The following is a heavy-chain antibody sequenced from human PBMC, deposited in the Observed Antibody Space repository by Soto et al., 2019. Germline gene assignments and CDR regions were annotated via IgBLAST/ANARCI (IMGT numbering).Heavy chain of an antibody. CDR1: GFTFSSYS. D-gene: IGHD2-2*01. J-gene: IGHJ4*02. Sequence: GGSLRLSCAASGFTFSSYSMNWVRQAPGKGLEWVSSISSSSSYIYYADSVKGRFTISRDNAKNSLYLQMNSLRAEDTAVYYCARVGSTSGDYYFDYWGQGTLVTVSS. CDR2: ISSSSSYI. CDR3: ARVGSTSGDYYFDY. V-gene: IGHV3-21*01.